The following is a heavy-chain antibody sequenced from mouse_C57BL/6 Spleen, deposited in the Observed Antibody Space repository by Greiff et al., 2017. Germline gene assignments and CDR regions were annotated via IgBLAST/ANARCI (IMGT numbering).Heavy chain of an antibody. D-gene: IGHD4-1*01. J-gene: IGHJ4*01. V-gene: IGHV2-5*01. CDR2: IWRGGST. Sequence: QVQLKESGPGLVQPSQSLSITCTVSGFSLTSYGVHWVRQSPGKGLEWLGVIWRGGSTDYNAAFMSRLSITKDNSKSQVFFKMNSLQADDTAIYYCAKMETGTNYAMDYWGQGTSVTVSS. CDR3: AKMETGTNYAMDY. CDR1: GFSLTSYG.